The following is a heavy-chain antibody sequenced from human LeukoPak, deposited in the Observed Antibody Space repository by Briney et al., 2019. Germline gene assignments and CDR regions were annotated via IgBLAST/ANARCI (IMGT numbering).Heavy chain of an antibody. Sequence: ASVKVSCKASGGTFSSYAISWVRQAAGHGREWMGRIIPILGIATYAKKFQVRVTITADKSTSTAYMELSSLRSEDTAVYYCASPLAGYCSSTSCPFGNYYYYGMDVWGQGTTVTVSS. CDR1: GGTFSSYA. V-gene: IGHV1-69*04. D-gene: IGHD2-2*01. J-gene: IGHJ6*02. CDR2: IIPILGIA. CDR3: ASPLAGYCSSTSCPFGNYYYYGMDV.